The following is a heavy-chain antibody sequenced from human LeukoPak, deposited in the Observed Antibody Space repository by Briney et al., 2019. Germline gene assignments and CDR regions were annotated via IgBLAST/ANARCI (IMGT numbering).Heavy chain of an antibody. D-gene: IGHD6-25*01. CDR3: ARDQRLGYYYGMDV. CDR2: IWYDGSNK. V-gene: IGHV3-33*01. J-gene: IGHJ6*02. CDR1: GSTFSSYG. Sequence: GGSLRLSCAASGSTFSSYGMHWVRQAPGKGLEWVAVIWYDGSNKYYADSVKGRFTISRDNSKNTLYLQMNSLRAEDTAVYYCARDQRLGYYYGMDVWGQGTTVTVSS.